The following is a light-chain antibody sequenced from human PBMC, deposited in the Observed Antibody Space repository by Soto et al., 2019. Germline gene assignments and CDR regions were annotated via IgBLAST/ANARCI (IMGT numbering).Light chain of an antibody. CDR2: DAS. CDR3: QQYHSDRT. V-gene: IGKV1-5*01. CDR1: QRINSW. J-gene: IGKJ1*01. Sequence: DIQMTQSPSTLSASEGDRVTITCRTSQRINSWLAWFQQKEGKAPKLLIYDASSLESGVPSRFSGSGSGTEFTLTITSLQPDDFASYYCQQYHSDRTFGQGTKVEIK.